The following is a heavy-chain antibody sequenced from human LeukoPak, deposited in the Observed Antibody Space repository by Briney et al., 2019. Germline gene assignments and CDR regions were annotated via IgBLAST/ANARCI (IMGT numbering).Heavy chain of an antibody. Sequence: PSETLSLTCTVSGGSISSYYWSWIRQPPGKGLEWLGYIYYSGSTNYNPSLKSRVTISVDTSKNQFSLKLSSVTAADTAVYYCARAVGYDILTGYYDWFDPWGQGTLVTVSS. J-gene: IGHJ5*02. D-gene: IGHD3-9*01. CDR1: GGSISSYY. CDR2: IYYSGST. CDR3: ARAVGYDILTGYYDWFDP. V-gene: IGHV4-59*01.